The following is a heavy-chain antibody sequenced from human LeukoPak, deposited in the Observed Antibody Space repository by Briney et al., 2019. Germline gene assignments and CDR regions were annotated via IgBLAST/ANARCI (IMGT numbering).Heavy chain of an antibody. CDR3: ARGFALDF. V-gene: IGHV4-39*01. CDR2: IYYSGTT. CDR1: GVSISSSGYY. J-gene: IGHJ3*01. Sequence: LETLSLTCTVSGVSISSSGYYWGWIRQPPGKGLEWIGSIYYSGTTYYNPSLKSRVAISVDTSKNQFSLQLNSVTADDTAVYYCARGFALDFWGQGTIVSVSS.